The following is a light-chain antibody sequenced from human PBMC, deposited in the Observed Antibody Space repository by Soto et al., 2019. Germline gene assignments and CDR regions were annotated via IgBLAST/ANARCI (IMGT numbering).Light chain of an antibody. CDR3: SSYKYDTVIPFV. Sequence: QSALTQPASVSGSPGQSISISCIGTSSDIGDYNFVSWYQHHPGKPPKVIIYEVSNRPSGVSHRFAGSKSGNTASLTISGLQAEDEADYYCSSYKYDTVIPFVFGSGTKVTVL. J-gene: IGLJ1*01. CDR2: EVS. V-gene: IGLV2-14*01. CDR1: SSDIGDYNF.